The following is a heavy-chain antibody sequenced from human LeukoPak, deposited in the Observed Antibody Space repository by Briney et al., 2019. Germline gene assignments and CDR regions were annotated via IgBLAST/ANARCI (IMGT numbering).Heavy chain of an antibody. CDR2: IYYSVTT. J-gene: IGHJ3*02. V-gene: IGHV4-39*07. CDR3: AGFTMVRGVPDAFDI. Sequence: PSETLSLTCTVSGGSISSSSYYWGWIRQPPGKGLEWIGSIYYSVTTYYNPSLKSRVTISVDTSKNQFSLKLSSVTAADTAVYYCAGFTMVRGVPDAFDIWGQGTMVTVSS. CDR1: GGSISSSSYY. D-gene: IGHD3-10*01.